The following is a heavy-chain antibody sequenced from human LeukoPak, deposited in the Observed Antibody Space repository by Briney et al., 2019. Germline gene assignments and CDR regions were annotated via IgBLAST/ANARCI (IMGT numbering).Heavy chain of an antibody. CDR1: EFTFSSCA. J-gene: IGHJ4*02. D-gene: IGHD6-6*01. CDR2: ISGSGGST. CDR3: AKGTYSSSPRDY. Sequence: GGSLRLSCAASEFTFSSCAMSWVRQAPGKGLEWVSAISGSGGSTYYAGSAKGRFTISRDNSKNTLFLQMNSLRAEDTAVYYCAKGTYSSSPRDYWGQGTLVTVSS. V-gene: IGHV3-23*01.